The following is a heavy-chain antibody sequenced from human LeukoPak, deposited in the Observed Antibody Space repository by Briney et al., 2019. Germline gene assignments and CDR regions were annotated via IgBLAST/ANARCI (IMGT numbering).Heavy chain of an antibody. CDR3: LAQYYFDY. J-gene: IGHJ4*02. CDR1: GSSLSDAY. CDR2: IISKSDGGTT. D-gene: IGHD4-11*01. V-gene: IGHV3-15*01. Sequence: GGSLRLSCAASGSSLSDAYMSWVRQTPGKRLEWIGRIISKSDGGTTDYAAPVQGRFIISRDDSKGTLYLQLNSLRTDDTAVYYCLAQYYFDYWGRGTLVTVSS.